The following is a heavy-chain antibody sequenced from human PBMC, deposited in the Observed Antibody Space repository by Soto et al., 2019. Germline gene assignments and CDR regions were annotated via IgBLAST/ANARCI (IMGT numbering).Heavy chain of an antibody. CDR3: ARHFTHVNRYSGHDFEY. J-gene: IGHJ4*02. CDR2: IHHSGST. D-gene: IGHD5-12*01. Sequence: PSETLSLTCAVSAGSISSSNWWTWVRQSPGKGLEWIGEIHHSGSTNYNPSLKSRVTISVDTSKNQFSLKLNSVTAAATAVYYCARHFTHVNRYSGHDFEYWSQASLITV. V-gene: IGHV4-4*02. CDR1: AGSISSSNW.